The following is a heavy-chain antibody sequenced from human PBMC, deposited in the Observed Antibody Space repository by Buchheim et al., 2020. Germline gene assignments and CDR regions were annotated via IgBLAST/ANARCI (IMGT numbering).Heavy chain of an antibody. J-gene: IGHJ4*02. V-gene: IGHV3-30-3*01. CDR3: ATDLLLGRPDYLDH. Sequence: VQLVESGGGLVQPGGSLRLSCAASGFTFSSYEMNWVRQAPGKGLEWLAVISTDGNSYFHADSVLGRFTISRDNFRNTVYLQMNGLRGEDTAVYYCATDLLLGRPDYLDHWGQGTL. D-gene: IGHD3-10*01. CDR2: ISTDGNSY. CDR1: GFTFSSYE.